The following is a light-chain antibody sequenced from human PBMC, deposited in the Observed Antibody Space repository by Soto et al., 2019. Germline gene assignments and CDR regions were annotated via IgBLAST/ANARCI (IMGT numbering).Light chain of an antibody. CDR3: AAWDDSLNGLI. V-gene: IGLV1-44*01. CDR1: SSHIGTNY. J-gene: IGLJ2*01. Sequence: QSVLTQPPSASGTPGQWVTISCSRSSSHIGTNYVNWYQQLPGTSPKLLIYNNNQRPSGVPDRFSGSKSGTSASLAISGLQSEDEADYYCAAWDDSLNGLIFGGGTKLTVL. CDR2: NNN.